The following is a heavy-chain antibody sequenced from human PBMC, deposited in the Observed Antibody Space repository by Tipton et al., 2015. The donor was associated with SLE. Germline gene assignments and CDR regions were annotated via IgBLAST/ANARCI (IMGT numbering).Heavy chain of an antibody. Sequence: TLSLTCSVSGGSIGCGSYYWSWIWQPVGKGLEWIGQIYTSRIANYNPPLNSRVTMSVETSKNQFSLNLNSVTAADTAVYYCAREAFGGAHDPFKYWGQGTLVTVSS. CDR2: IYTSRIA. V-gene: IGHV4-61*09. J-gene: IGHJ4*02. CDR1: GGSIGCGSYY. CDR3: AREAFGGAHDPFKY. D-gene: IGHD3-16*01.